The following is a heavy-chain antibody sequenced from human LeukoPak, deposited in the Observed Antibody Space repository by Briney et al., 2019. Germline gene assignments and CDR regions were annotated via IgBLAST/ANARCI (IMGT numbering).Heavy chain of an antibody. CDR3: ARGGQPLWYFDY. D-gene: IGHD2-21*01. J-gene: IGHJ4*02. CDR2: INPSGGST. Sequence: ASVKVSCKASGYTFTGYYMHWVRQAPGQGLEWMGIINPSGGSTSYAQKFQGRVTMTRDMSTSTVYMELSSLRSEDTAVYYCARGGQPLWYFDYWGQGTLVTVSS. V-gene: IGHV1-46*01. CDR1: GYTFTGYY.